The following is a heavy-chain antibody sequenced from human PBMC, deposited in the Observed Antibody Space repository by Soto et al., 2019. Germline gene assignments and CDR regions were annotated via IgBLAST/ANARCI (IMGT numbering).Heavy chain of an antibody. V-gene: IGHV4-39*07. CDR3: ARAKNWGWYFDL. D-gene: IGHD7-27*01. J-gene: IGHJ2*01. CDR2: IYYSGST. Sequence: SETLSLTCTVSGGSISSSSYYWGWIRQPPGKGLEWIGSIYYSGSTYYNPSLKSRVTISVDTSKNQFSLKLSSVTAADTAVYYCARAKNWGWYFDLWGRGTLVTVSS. CDR1: GGSISSSSYY.